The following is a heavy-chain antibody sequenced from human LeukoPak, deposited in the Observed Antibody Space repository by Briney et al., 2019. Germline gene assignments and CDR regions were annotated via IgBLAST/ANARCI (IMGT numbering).Heavy chain of an antibody. CDR2: IIPIFGIA. V-gene: IGHV1-69*04. CDR1: GGTFSSYA. J-gene: IGHJ4*02. Sequence: ASVKVSCKASGGTFSSYAISWVQQAPGQGLEWMGRIIPIFGIANYAQKFQGRVTITADKSTSTAYMELSSLRSEDTAVYYCARLLAYCGGDCYSTFPDYWGQGTLVTVSS. CDR3: ARLLAYCGGDCYSTFPDY. D-gene: IGHD2-21*02.